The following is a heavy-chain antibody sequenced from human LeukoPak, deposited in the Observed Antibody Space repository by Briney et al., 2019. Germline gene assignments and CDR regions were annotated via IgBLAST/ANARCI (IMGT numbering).Heavy chain of an antibody. J-gene: IGHJ4*02. D-gene: IGHD1-26*01. CDR1: GFTFSSYG. Sequence: PGGSLRLSCAASGFTFSSYGMHWVRQAPGKGLEWVAVISYDGSNKYYADSVKGRFTISRDNSKNTLYLQMNSLRAEDTAVYYCAKDPKVGATRWGQGTLVTVSS. CDR3: AKDPKVGATR. CDR2: ISYDGSNK. V-gene: IGHV3-30*18.